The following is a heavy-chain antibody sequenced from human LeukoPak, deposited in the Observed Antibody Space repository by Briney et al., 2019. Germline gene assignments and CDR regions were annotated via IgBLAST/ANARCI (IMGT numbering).Heavy chain of an antibody. CDR2: INHSGST. D-gene: IGHD3-3*01. V-gene: IGHV4-34*01. Sequence: SETLSLTCAVYGGSFSGYYWSWIRQPPGKGLEWLGEINHSGSTNYNPSLKSRVTISVDTSNNQFSLKLSSVTAADTAVYYCAISYYDFWSGYFAGEGRHYFDYWGQGTLVTVSS. CDR3: AISYYDFWSGYFAGEGRHYFDY. CDR1: GGSFSGYY. J-gene: IGHJ4*02.